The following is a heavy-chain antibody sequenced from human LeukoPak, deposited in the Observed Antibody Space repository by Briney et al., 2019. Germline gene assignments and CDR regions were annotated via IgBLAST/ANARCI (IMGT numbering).Heavy chain of an antibody. J-gene: IGHJ5*02. CDR3: ARDIEYSSSSHWFDP. V-gene: IGHV4-4*07. D-gene: IGHD6-6*01. Sequence: SETLSLTCTVSGGPISSYYWSWIRQPAGKGLEWIGRIYTSGSTNYNPSLKSRVTMSVDTSKNQFSLKLSSVTAADMAVYYCARDIEYSSSSHWFDPWGQGTLVTVSS. CDR2: IYTSGST. CDR1: GGPISSYY.